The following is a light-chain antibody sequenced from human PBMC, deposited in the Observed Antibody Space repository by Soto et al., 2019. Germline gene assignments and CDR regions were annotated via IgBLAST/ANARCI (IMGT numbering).Light chain of an antibody. Sequence: QSALTQPASVSGSPGQSITISCIGTSSDVGSYDLVSWYQQYPGKAPKLMIYEGSKRPSGVSYRFSGSKSGNTASLTIFGLQAEDEADYYCGAYTNSATLVFGGGTQLTVL. CDR2: EGS. CDR3: GAYTNSATLV. J-gene: IGLJ7*01. CDR1: SSDVGSYDL. V-gene: IGLV2-23*01.